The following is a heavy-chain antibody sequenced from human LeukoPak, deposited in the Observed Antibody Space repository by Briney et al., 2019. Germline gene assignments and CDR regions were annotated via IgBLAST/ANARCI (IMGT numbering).Heavy chain of an antibody. J-gene: IGHJ4*02. CDR3: AGNYGDRDY. CDR2: INHSGST. Sequence: PSETLSLTCTVSGGSISSYYWSWIRQPPGKGLEWIGEINHSGSTNYNPSLKSRVTISVDTSKNQFSLKLSSVTAADTAVYYCAGNYGDRDYWGQGTLVTVSS. V-gene: IGHV4-34*01. D-gene: IGHD4-17*01. CDR1: GGSISSYY.